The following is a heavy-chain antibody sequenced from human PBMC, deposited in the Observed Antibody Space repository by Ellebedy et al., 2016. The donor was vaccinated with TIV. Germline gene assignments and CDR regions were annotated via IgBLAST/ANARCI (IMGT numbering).Heavy chain of an antibody. Sequence: PGGSLRLSCAASGFTFSRYAMHWVRQAPGKGLEYVSGISSNGGSTHYADSVKGRFTISRDNSKNTLNLQMSSLGAEDSAVYYCVKATITLVRGVKYDMDVWGQGSTVTVSS. V-gene: IGHV3-64D*06. CDR1: GFTFSRYA. D-gene: IGHD3-10*01. CDR3: VKATITLVRGVKYDMDV. CDR2: ISSNGGST. J-gene: IGHJ6*02.